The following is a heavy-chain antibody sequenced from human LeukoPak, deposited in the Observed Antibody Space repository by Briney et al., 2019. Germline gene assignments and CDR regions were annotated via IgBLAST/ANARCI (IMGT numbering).Heavy chain of an antibody. V-gene: IGHV4-59*01. CDR2: IYYSGST. Sequence: PSETLSLTCTVSGGSISSYYWSWIRQPPGKGLEWIGYIYYSGSTNYNPSLKSRVTISVDTSKNQFSLKLSSVTAADTAVHYCAREGIAVAAYFDYWGQGTLVTVSS. CDR3: AREGIAVAAYFDY. D-gene: IGHD6-19*01. J-gene: IGHJ4*02. CDR1: GGSISSYY.